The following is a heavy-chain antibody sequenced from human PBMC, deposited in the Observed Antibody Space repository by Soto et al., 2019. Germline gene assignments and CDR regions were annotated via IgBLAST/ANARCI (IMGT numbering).Heavy chain of an antibody. D-gene: IGHD3-16*02. V-gene: IGHV4-61*01. CDR3: ARLGYDNVWGTYRPPDY. J-gene: IGHJ4*02. CDR2: IFYSGST. Sequence: SETLSLTCTVSGGPVSSGSYCWSWIRQPPGKGLEWIGYIFYSGSTDYNPSLKSRVTISVDTSKNQFSLQLTSVTAADTAVYYCARLGYDNVWGTYRPPDYWGQGALVTVSS. CDR1: GGPVSSGSYC.